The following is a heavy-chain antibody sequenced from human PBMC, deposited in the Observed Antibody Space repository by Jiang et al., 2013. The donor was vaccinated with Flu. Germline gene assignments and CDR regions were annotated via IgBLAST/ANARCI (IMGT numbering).Heavy chain of an antibody. D-gene: IGHD6-13*01. Sequence: SQTLSLTCGISGDSVSSNSVAWNWIRQSPSRGLEWLGRTYYRSNWDSDYALSVKGRITINRDTFNNHFSLHLNSVTPEDTAVYYCARSRLDSSTWYSDYFDYWGQGTLVTVSS. CDR2: TYYRSNWDS. CDR3: ARSRLDSSTWYSDYFDY. V-gene: IGHV6-1*01. CDR1: GDSVSSNSVA. J-gene: IGHJ4*02.